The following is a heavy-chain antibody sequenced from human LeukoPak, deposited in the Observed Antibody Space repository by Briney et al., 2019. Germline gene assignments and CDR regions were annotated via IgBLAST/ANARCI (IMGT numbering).Heavy chain of an antibody. Sequence: GSLRLSCAAAGFSFSSYGMQWVRQAPGKGLGWVGFIRFDGSNKYYADSVKGRFTIFRDNSRDTLYLQMNSLRAGDTAIYYCVKDRPNYYGSNGHYYRQNGDYWGQGTLVAVSS. CDR1: GFSFSSYG. CDR2: IRFDGSNK. V-gene: IGHV3-30*02. CDR3: VKDRPNYYGSNGHYYRQNGDY. D-gene: IGHD3-22*01. J-gene: IGHJ4*02.